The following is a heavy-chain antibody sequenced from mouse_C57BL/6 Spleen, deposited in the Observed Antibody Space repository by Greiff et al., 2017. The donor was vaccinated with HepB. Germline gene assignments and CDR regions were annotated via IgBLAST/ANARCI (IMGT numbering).Heavy chain of an antibody. CDR3: ARFPAYYSNYEGYYAMDY. D-gene: IGHD2-5*01. V-gene: IGHV7-3*01. CDR2: IRNKANGYTT. CDR1: GFTFTDYY. J-gene: IGHJ4*01. Sequence: EVQLQQSGGGLVQPGGSLSLSCAASGFTFTDYYMSWVRQPPGKALEWLGFIRNKANGYTTEYSASVKGRFTISRDNSQSILYLQMNALRAEDSATYYCARFPAYYSNYEGYYAMDYWGQGTSVTVSS.